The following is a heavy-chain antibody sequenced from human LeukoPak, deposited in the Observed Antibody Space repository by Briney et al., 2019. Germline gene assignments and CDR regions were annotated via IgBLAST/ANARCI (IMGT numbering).Heavy chain of an antibody. D-gene: IGHD4-11*01. Sequence: SETLSLTCTDSGGSIGSYYWSWIRQPPGKGLEWIGYIYYSGSTNYNPSLKSRVTISVDTSKNQFSLKLSSVTAADTAVYYCARSPTGNWFDPWGQGTLVTVSS. CDR1: GGSIGSYY. V-gene: IGHV4-59*01. J-gene: IGHJ5*02. CDR3: ARSPTGNWFDP. CDR2: IYYSGST.